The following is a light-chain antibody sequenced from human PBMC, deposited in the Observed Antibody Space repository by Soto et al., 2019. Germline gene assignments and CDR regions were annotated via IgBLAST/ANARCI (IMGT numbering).Light chain of an antibody. CDR1: QSVSSSY. V-gene: IGKV3-20*01. CDR3: QQYGSSPWT. Sequence: EIVLTQSPGTLSLSPGERATLSCRASQSVSSSYLAGYQQKPGQAPRPLIYGASSRAIGIPDRFSGSGSGTDFTLTISRLEPADFAVYYCQQYGSSPWTFGQGTKVEIK. CDR2: GAS. J-gene: IGKJ1*01.